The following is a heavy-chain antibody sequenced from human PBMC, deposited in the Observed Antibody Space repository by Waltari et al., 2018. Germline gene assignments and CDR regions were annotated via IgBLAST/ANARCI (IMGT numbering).Heavy chain of an antibody. CDR3: ARQGVSSRSFDY. V-gene: IGHV4-39*01. J-gene: IGHJ4*02. Sequence: QLQMQESGPGLVKPSETLSLTCTVSGDSITNRGYYWGWIRQPPGKGLEWIGSTYYSGSAYYTPSLKSRVTISVNTSKNQFSLELTSLTAADTAVYYCARQGVSSRSFDYWGQGSLVTFSS. CDR1: GDSITNRGYY. D-gene: IGHD2-8*01. CDR2: TYYSGSA.